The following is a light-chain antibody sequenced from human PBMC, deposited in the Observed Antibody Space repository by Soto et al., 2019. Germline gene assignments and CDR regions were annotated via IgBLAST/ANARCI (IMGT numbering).Light chain of an antibody. V-gene: IGKV3-15*01. J-gene: IGKJ1*01. Sequence: EIVMTQSPATLSVSPGERATLSCRASQSVSSNLARYQQKPGQAPRLLLYGASTRATGIPARFSGSGSGTDFTLTISSLQSEDFAVYYCQQYSNWPPWTFGQGTKVEIK. CDR2: GAS. CDR3: QQYSNWPPWT. CDR1: QSVSSN.